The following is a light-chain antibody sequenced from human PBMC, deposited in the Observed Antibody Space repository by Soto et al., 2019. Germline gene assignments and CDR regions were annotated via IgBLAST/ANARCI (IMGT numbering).Light chain of an antibody. V-gene: IGKV3-11*01. J-gene: IGKJ1*01. Sequence: IVLTQSPVTLALSPGESAVLSCRASQSVSTSLAWYQHKPGQAPRLFIYDASKRAPGIPARFTGSGSGTDFTLTISSLKPEDIAVYYCQVRDVWPSFGQGTKVEIK. CDR1: QSVSTS. CDR3: QVRDVWPS. CDR2: DAS.